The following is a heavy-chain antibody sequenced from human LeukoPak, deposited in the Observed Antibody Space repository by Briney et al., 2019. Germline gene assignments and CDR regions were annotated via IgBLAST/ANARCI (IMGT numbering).Heavy chain of an antibody. V-gene: IGHV3-23*03. Sequence: GGSLRLSCAASGFGFGAYAMIWVRQAPGKGLEWVSLIHNDAATTYYADSVRGRFTVSRDNSKNTLYLEMNSLRAEDTAVYYCAKGKGGTSGNYCFDYWGQGTPVSVSS. CDR2: IHNDAATT. J-gene: IGHJ4*02. CDR3: AKGKGGTSGNYCFDY. D-gene: IGHD1-26*01. CDR1: GFGFGAYA.